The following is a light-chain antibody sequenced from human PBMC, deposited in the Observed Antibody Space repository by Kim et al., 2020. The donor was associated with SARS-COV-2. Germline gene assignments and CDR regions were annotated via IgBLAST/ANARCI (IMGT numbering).Light chain of an antibody. J-gene: IGKJ1*01. CDR2: GAS. Sequence: SPGERVTLSCRASQIVVSNYLAWYQQKPGQAPRLLIYGASTRATGIPDRFSGSGSGTDFTLTISRLEPEDFAVYYCQQSGTSLRTFGQGTKVDIK. CDR3: QQSGTSLRT. CDR1: QIVVSNY. V-gene: IGKV3-20*01.